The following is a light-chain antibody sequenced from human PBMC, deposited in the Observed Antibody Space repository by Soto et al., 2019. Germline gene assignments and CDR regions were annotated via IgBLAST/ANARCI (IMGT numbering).Light chain of an antibody. V-gene: IGKV3-20*01. CDR3: HQYGTSPRT. CDR1: QSVSSSY. J-gene: IGKJ1*01. Sequence: EMGVTLAPRRITLSPGERATLSCRASQSVSSSYLAWYQQKPGQAPRLLIYAASSRATGIPDRFSGSGSGTDFTLTISRLEPEDFAVYYCHQYGTSPRTFGQGTKVDIK. CDR2: AAS.